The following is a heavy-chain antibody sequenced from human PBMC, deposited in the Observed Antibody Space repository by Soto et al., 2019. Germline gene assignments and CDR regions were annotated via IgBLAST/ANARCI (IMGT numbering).Heavy chain of an antibody. V-gene: IGHV3-23*01. CDR2: ISGSGGST. CDR3: AKCRVVDYGMDV. Sequence: SGGSLRLSCAVSGFTFSSYAMSWVRQAPGKGLEWVSAISGSGGSTYYADSVKGRFTISRDNSKNTLYLQMNSLRAEDTAVYYCAKCRVVDYGMDVWGQGTTVTVSS. D-gene: IGHD6-6*01. CDR1: GFTFSSYA. J-gene: IGHJ6*02.